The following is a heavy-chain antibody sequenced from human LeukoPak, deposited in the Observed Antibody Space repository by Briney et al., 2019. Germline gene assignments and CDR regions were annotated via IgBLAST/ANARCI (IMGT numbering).Heavy chain of an antibody. V-gene: IGHV3-53*01. CDR3: ARAPGLRFGEWYFDY. D-gene: IGHD3-10*01. Sequence: LWGSPRPSFAASWFTLSRSYMSLVRHAPGKGLGCVAVCYNRGRRYYVDSVKGRFTISRDNSNNTLYIQMNSLRAEDTAVYYCARAPGLRFGEWYFDYWGQGTLVTVSS. CDR1: WFTLSRSY. CDR2: CYNRGRR. J-gene: IGHJ4*02.